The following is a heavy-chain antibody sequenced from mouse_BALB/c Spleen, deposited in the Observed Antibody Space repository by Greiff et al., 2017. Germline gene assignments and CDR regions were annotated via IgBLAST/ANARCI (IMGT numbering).Heavy chain of an antibody. D-gene: IGHD1-2*01. CDR1: GFSLTSYG. CDR2: IWAGGST. CDR3: AREGYYGPFAY. J-gene: IGHJ3*01. V-gene: IGHV2-9*02. Sequence: VKLMESGPGLVAPSQSLSITCTVSGFSLTSYGVHWVRQPPGKGLEWLGVIWAGGSTNYNSALMSRLSISKDNSKSQVFLKMNSLQTDDTAMYYCAREGYYGPFAYWGQGTLVTVSA.